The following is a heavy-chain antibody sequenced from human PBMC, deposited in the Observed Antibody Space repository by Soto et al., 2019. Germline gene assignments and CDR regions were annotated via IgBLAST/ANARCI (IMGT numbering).Heavy chain of an antibody. CDR1: GFTFSSYG. CDR3: ARVGYGSGSYLPNSYYYYGMDV. J-gene: IGHJ6*02. CDR2: IWYDGSYK. Sequence: QVQLVESGGGVVQPGRSLRLSCAASGFTFSSYGMHWVRQAPGKGLEWVAVIWYDGSYKYYADSVKGRFTISRDNSKNTLYLQMNSLRAEDTAVYYCARVGYGSGSYLPNSYYYYGMDVWGQGTTVTVSS. V-gene: IGHV3-33*01. D-gene: IGHD3-10*01.